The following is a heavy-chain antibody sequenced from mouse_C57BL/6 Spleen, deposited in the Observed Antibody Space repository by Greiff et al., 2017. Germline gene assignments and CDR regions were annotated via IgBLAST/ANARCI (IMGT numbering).Heavy chain of an antibody. CDR1: GFTFSDYG. D-gene: IGHD2-3*01. Sequence: DVHLVESGGGLVKPGGSLKLSCAASGFTFSDYGMHWVRQAPEKGLEWVAYISSGSSTIYYADTVKGRFTISRDNAKNTLFLQMTSLRSEDTAMYYGARPRDGYYNYAMDYWGQGTSVTVSS. V-gene: IGHV5-17*01. CDR2: ISSGSSTI. J-gene: IGHJ4*01. CDR3: ARPRDGYYNYAMDY.